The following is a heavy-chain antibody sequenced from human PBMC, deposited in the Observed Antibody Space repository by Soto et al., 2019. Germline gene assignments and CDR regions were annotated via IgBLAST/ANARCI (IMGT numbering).Heavy chain of an antibody. V-gene: IGHV3-53*01. J-gene: IGHJ4*02. Sequence: VQLVESGGGLIQPGGSLRLSCAASGFTVSNNHMTWVRQAAGKGLELVSFVHGGGSTSYADSVKGRFTISRDNSKNTIYLQVDSLRAEDTAIYYCAGRLTTAASLDYGGRGTLVTVSS. CDR1: GFTVSNNH. CDR2: VHGGGST. D-gene: IGHD3-16*01. CDR3: AGRLTTAASLDY.